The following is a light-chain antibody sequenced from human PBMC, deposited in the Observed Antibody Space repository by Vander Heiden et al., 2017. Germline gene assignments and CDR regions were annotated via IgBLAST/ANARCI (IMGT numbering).Light chain of an antibody. CDR2: WAS. CDR1: QSVLYSSNNKNY. V-gene: IGKV4-1*01. Sequence: DIVMTQSPDSLAVSLGERATINCKSSQSVLYSSNNKNYLAWYQQKPGQPPKLLIYWASTRESGVPDRFSGSGSGTDFTLTTSSLQAEDVAVYYCQQYDSTPLTFGPGTKVDIK. J-gene: IGKJ3*01. CDR3: QQYDSTPLT.